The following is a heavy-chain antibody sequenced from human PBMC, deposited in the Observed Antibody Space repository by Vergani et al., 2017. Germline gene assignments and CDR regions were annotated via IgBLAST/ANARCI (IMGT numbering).Heavy chain of an antibody. Sequence: QVQLQESGPGLVKPSETLSLTCTVSGGSISSYYWSWIRQPPGKGLEWIGYIYYSGSTNYNPSLKSRVTISVDPSKNQFSLKLSSVTAADTAVYYCARHDYDFWSGYSEASPFDYWGQGTLVTVSS. J-gene: IGHJ4*02. D-gene: IGHD3-3*01. CDR1: GGSISSYY. CDR2: IYYSGST. CDR3: ARHDYDFWSGYSEASPFDY. V-gene: IGHV4-59*08.